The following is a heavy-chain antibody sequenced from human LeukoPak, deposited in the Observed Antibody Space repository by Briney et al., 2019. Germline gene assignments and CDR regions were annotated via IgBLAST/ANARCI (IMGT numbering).Heavy chain of an antibody. CDR2: ITTSDGNT. D-gene: IGHD7-27*01. CDR1: GFTFSSYT. J-gene: IGHJ4*02. V-gene: IGHV3-23*01. CDR3: AKDGGLWVSAHWGDS. Sequence: PGGSLRLSCAASGFTFSSYTMSWVRQAPGKGLEWVSTITTSDGNTYYADSVKGRFTVPRDNSKNTLFLQMNSLRAEDTAVYYCAKDGGLWVSAHWGDSWGRGTLVTVSS.